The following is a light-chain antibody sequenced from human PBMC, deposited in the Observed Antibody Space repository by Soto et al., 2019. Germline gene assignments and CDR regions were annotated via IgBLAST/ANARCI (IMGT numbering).Light chain of an antibody. Sequence: SGSLGDRITITCRASQSISSYLNWYQQKPGKAPKLLIYDASSLQSGVPSRFSGSGSGTHFTLTISSLQPEDFATYYCQQSYSSPPITFGQGTRLDIK. V-gene: IGKV1-39*01. CDR1: QSISSY. J-gene: IGKJ5*01. CDR3: QQSYSSPPIT. CDR2: DAS.